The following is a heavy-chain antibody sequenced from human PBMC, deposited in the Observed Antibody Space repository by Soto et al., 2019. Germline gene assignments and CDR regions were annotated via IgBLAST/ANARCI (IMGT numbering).Heavy chain of an antibody. CDR2: ISYDGSNK. J-gene: IGHJ4*02. CDR1: GFTFSRHT. V-gene: IGHV3-30*04. CDR3: ARDRLRLGELSLLGYFDY. D-gene: IGHD3-16*02. Sequence: GGSLRLSCAASGFTFSRHTMHWVRQAPGKGLQWVASISYDGSNKYYADSVKGRFTISRDNSKNTLSVQMDSLRAEDTAVYYWARDRLRLGELSLLGYFDYWGQGTLVTVSS.